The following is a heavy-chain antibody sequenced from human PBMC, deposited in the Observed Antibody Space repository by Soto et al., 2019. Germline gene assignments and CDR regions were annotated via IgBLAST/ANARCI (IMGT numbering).Heavy chain of an antibody. Sequence: GGSLRLSCAASGFTFSSYGMHWVRQAPGKGLEWVAVISYDGSNKYYADSVKGRFTISRDNSKNTLYLQMNSLRAEDTAVYYCAKETNSYGFAGYYYYGMDVWGQGTTVTVSS. CDR3: AKETNSYGFAGYYYYGMDV. CDR1: GFTFSSYG. J-gene: IGHJ6*02. V-gene: IGHV3-30*18. D-gene: IGHD5-18*01. CDR2: ISYDGSNK.